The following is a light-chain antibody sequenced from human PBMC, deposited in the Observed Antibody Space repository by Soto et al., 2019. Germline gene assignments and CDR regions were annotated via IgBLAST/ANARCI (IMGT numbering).Light chain of an antibody. CDR1: QSLSDTY. V-gene: IGKV3-20*01. CDR3: QQYGSTPVT. J-gene: IGKJ4*01. Sequence: EIVLTQSPGTLSLSPGERATLSCRASQSLSDTYLAWYQQKPGQAPRLLIYDASRRATGIPDRFSGSGSGTDFTLTISRLEPEDFAVYYGQQYGSTPVTFGGGTRVEIK. CDR2: DAS.